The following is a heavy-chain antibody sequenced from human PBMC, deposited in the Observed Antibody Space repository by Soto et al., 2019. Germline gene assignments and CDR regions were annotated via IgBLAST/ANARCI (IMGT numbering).Heavy chain of an antibody. J-gene: IGHJ6*02. D-gene: IGHD2-15*01. CDR1: GFTFSSYA. V-gene: IGHV3-30-3*01. CDR3: ARGDMVSYYYGMDV. Sequence: SGGSLRLSCAASGFTFSSYAMHWVRQAPGKGLEWVAVISYDGSNKYYADSVKGRFTISRDNSKNTLYLQMNSLRAEDTAVYYCARGDMVSYYYGMDVWGQGTTVTVSS. CDR2: ISYDGSNK.